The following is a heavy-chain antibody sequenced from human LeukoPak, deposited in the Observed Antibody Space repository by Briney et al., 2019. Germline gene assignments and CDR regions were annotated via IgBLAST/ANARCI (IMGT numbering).Heavy chain of an antibody. J-gene: IGHJ4*02. Sequence: GTSLRLSCAASGFTFSSFTIHWVRQAPGKGLEWVALISYDGSEKYYVDSVKGRFSISRDNSKNTLYLQMDSLRAEDTAVYYCARDLRRVVVPAAMGGYWGQGTLVTVSS. CDR1: GFTFSSFT. V-gene: IGHV3-30-3*01. CDR3: ARDLRRVVVPAAMGGY. D-gene: IGHD2-2*01. CDR2: ISYDGSEK.